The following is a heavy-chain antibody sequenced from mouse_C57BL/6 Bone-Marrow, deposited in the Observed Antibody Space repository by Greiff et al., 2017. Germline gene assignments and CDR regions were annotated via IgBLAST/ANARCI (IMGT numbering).Heavy chain of an antibody. Sequence: QVQLQQSGAELVKPGASVKISCKASGYAFSSYWMNWVKQRPGKGIEWIGQIYPGDGDTNYNGKFKGKATLTADKSSITAYMRLSSLTSEDSAVYFCAAITTVVDGGYFDVWGTGTTVTVSS. V-gene: IGHV1-80*01. J-gene: IGHJ1*03. CDR1: GYAFSSYW. CDR2: IYPGDGDT. CDR3: AAITTVVDGGYFDV. D-gene: IGHD1-1*01.